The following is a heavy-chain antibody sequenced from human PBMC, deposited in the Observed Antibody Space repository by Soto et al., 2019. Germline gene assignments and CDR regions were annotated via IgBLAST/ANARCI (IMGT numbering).Heavy chain of an antibody. Sequence: SGGSLRLSCAASGFTFNNYALNWVRQAPGKGLEWVSTISKSGDNTHYSESVKGRFTIPRDNSKNTLYLQMNSLRAEDTALYYCARDPSTGYADYWGQGTLVTVSS. D-gene: IGHD3-9*01. J-gene: IGHJ4*02. CDR2: ISKSGDNT. CDR1: GFTFNNYA. CDR3: ARDPSTGYADY. V-gene: IGHV3-23*01.